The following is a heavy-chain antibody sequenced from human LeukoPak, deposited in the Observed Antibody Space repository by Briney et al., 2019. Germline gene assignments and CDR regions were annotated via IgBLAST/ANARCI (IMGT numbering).Heavy chain of an antibody. CDR3: AKDMTLAGYDSEGAFDV. D-gene: IGHD3-9*01. Sequence: AGGSLRLSSATAGFTFSNYAMGRVRQAPGKGLEFVSNISAGGVSTFYADSVRGRFTASRDNSKDTLYLEMHNLGADDTAVYYCAKDMTLAGYDSEGAFDVWGQGTMVTVSS. CDR1: GFTFSNYA. CDR2: ISAGGVST. V-gene: IGHV3-23*01. J-gene: IGHJ3*01.